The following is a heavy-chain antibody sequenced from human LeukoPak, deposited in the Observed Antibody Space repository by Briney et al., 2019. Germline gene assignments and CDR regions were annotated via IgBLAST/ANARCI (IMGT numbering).Heavy chain of an antibody. CDR2: IYYSGST. J-gene: IGHJ4*02. Sequence: SETLSLTCTVSGGSISSSSYYWGWICQPPWKGLEWIGSIYYSGSTYYNPSLKSRVTISVDTSQNQLSLKLSSVTAADTAVYYCAGHSSSCSYYCDYWGQGTLVTVSS. CDR3: AGHSSSCSYYCDY. D-gene: IGHD6-13*01. CDR1: GGSISSSSYY. V-gene: IGHV4-39*01.